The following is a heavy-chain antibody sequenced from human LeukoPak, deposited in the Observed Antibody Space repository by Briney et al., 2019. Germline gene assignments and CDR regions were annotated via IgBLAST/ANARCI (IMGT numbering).Heavy chain of an antibody. CDR2: ISWNSGSI. V-gene: IGHV3-9*01. Sequence: PGRSLRLSCAASGFTFDDYAMHWVRQAPGKGLEWVSGISWNSGSIVYADSVKGRFTISRDNAKNSLYLQMNSLRAEDTALYYCAKGQRNDVVNWFDPWGQGTLVTVSS. CDR1: GFTFDDYA. J-gene: IGHJ5*02. CDR3: AKGQRNDVVNWFDP. D-gene: IGHD1-1*01.